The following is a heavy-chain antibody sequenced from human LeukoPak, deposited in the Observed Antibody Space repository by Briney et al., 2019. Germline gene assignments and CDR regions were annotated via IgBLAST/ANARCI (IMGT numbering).Heavy chain of an antibody. D-gene: IGHD1-26*01. CDR3: ATTTIRLGY. Sequence: SETLSLTRTVSGGSISSSSYYWGWIRQPPGKGLEWIGSIYYIGSTYYNPSLKSRVTISVDTSKNQFSLKLSSVTAADTAVYYCATTTIRLGYWGQGTLVTVSS. J-gene: IGHJ4*02. V-gene: IGHV4-39*07. CDR1: GGSISSSSYY. CDR2: IYYIGST.